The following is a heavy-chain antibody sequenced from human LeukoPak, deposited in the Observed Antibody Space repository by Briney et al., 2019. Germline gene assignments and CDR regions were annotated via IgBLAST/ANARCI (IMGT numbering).Heavy chain of an antibody. V-gene: IGHV1-2*02. Sequence: ASVTLCFTSSAYTFTVYYMHWVRQAPAQGNEWMGCINTNSGGTNYAQKFQDMVSMTRDTSISTAYMELSRLRSDDTAVYYCARGSSSLEWLLYLDYYYMDVWGKGTTVTVSS. CDR2: INTNSGGT. D-gene: IGHD3-3*01. CDR1: AYTFTVYY. J-gene: IGHJ6*03. CDR3: ARGSSSLEWLLYLDYYYMDV.